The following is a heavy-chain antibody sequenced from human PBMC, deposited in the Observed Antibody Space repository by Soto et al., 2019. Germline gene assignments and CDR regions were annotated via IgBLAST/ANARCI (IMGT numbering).Heavy chain of an antibody. J-gene: IGHJ4*02. Sequence: SETLALTCTVSGGSISNYYWNWIRQTPGKGLEWIGYIDYSGNTNYNPSLKSRVTISVDTSKNQVSLNVSSVTAADSAVYYCRGARPSLQEFDYWGQGTLVTVSS. D-gene: IGHD4-4*01. CDR1: GGSISNYY. V-gene: IGHV4-59*01. CDR2: IDYSGNT. CDR3: RGARPSLQEFDY.